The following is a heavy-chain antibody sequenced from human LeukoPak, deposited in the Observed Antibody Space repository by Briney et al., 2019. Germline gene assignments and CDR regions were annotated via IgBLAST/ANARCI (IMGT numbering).Heavy chain of an antibody. D-gene: IGHD3-22*01. Sequence: SVKVSCKASGGTFSSYAISWVRQAPGQGLEWMGGIIPIFGTANYAQKFQGRVTITADESTSTAYMELSSLRAEDTAVYYCAKLTYYYDSSGYYGTEYFQHWGQGTLVTVSS. CDR3: AKLTYYYDSSGYYGTEYFQH. J-gene: IGHJ1*01. V-gene: IGHV1-69*13. CDR1: GGTFSSYA. CDR2: IIPIFGTA.